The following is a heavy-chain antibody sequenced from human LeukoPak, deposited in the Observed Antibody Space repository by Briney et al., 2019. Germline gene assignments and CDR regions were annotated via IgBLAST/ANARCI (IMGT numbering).Heavy chain of an antibody. J-gene: IGHJ1*01. CDR1: GFTFSNYW. Sequence: GGSLILSCAAAGFTFSNYWMHWVRQAPGKGLVWVSRIKSDGRTNYADSVKGRFTISRDNAKNTVSLQMNSLRAEDTGVYYCARAPSEIGGYYPEYFRHWGQGTLVTVSS. V-gene: IGHV3-74*01. CDR2: IKSDGRT. CDR3: ARAPSEIGGYYPEYFRH. D-gene: IGHD3-22*01.